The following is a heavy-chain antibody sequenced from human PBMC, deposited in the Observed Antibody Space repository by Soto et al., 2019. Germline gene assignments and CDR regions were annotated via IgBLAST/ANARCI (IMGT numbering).Heavy chain of an antibody. D-gene: IGHD1-26*01. V-gene: IGHV4-59*01. CDR3: ARVLSGSSLFDY. Sequence: KSSETLSLTCTVSGGSIISDYWSWIRQPPGKGLEWIGYISYSGSTNYNPSLKSLVTISVDTSKNQFSLKLFSVTAADTAVYYYARVLSGSSLFDYWGQGTLVTVSS. J-gene: IGHJ4*02. CDR2: ISYSGST. CDR1: GGSIISDY.